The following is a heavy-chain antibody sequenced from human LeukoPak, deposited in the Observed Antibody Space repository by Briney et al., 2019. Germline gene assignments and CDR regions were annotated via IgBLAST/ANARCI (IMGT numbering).Heavy chain of an antibody. V-gene: IGHV3-23*01. D-gene: IGHD2-2*01. CDR3: AKGLDCSSTSCYITSYYYYYMDV. Sequence: PGGSLRLSCAASGFTFSSYAMSWVRQAPGKGLEWVSAISGSGGSTYYADSVKGRFTISRDNSKNTLYLQMNSLRAEDTAVYYCAKGLDCSSTSCYITSYYYYYMDVWGKGTTVTVSS. J-gene: IGHJ6*03. CDR2: ISGSGGST. CDR1: GFTFSSYA.